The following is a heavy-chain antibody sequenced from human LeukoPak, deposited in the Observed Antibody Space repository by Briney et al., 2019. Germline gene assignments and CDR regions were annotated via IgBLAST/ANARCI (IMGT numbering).Heavy chain of an antibody. CDR1: GDTFTSYA. CDR3: ARPRDGYNYLLDY. V-gene: IGHV1-69*05. Sequence: GASVKVSCKASGDTFTSYAISWVRQAPGQGREWMGGIIPIFGTANYAQKFQGRVTITTDESTSTAYMELSSLRSEDTAVYYCARPRDGYNYLLDYWGQGTLVTVSS. CDR2: IIPIFGTA. J-gene: IGHJ4*02. D-gene: IGHD5-24*01.